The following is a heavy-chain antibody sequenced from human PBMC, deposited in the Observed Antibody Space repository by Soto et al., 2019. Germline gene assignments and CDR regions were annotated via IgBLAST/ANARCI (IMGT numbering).Heavy chain of an antibody. D-gene: IGHD7-27*01. CDR3: GRALGKDDGRYHAFRPFDY. CDR2: IYSGGST. J-gene: IGHJ4*02. CDR1: GFTVSSNY. V-gene: IGHV3-53*01. Sequence: PGGSLRLSCAASGFTVSSNYMSWVRQAPGKGLEWVSVIYSGGSTYYADSVKGRFTISRDNSKNTLYLQMSSLRAEATAVDYCGRALGKDDGRYHAFRPFDYLGQGALVTVSS.